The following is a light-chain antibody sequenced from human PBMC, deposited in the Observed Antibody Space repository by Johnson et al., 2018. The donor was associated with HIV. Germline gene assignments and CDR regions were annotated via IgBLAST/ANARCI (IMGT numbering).Light chain of an antibody. J-gene: IGLJ1*01. V-gene: IGLV1-51*01. Sequence: QSVLTQPPSVSAAPGQKVTISCSGSSSNIGNNYVSWYQQLPGTAPKLLIYDNNKRPSGIPDRFSGSKSGTSATLGIIELQTGDEADYYCGTWDNSLSVFVFGTGTKVTVL. CDR1: SSNIGNNY. CDR3: GTWDNSLSVFV. CDR2: DNN.